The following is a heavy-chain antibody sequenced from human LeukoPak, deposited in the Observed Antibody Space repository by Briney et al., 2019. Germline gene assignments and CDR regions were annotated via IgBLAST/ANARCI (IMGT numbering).Heavy chain of an antibody. Sequence: GGSLRLSCAASGFTFSNYAMSWVRQAPGKGLEWVSAVSGRDTSTYYTDSVKGRFTISRDNSKNTLYLQMNSLSAEDTAIYYCAKWGDYDVLTGYYDSDYWGQGTLVTVSS. J-gene: IGHJ4*02. CDR2: VSGRDTST. V-gene: IGHV3-23*01. D-gene: IGHD3-9*01. CDR3: AKWGDYDVLTGYYDSDY. CDR1: GFTFSNYA.